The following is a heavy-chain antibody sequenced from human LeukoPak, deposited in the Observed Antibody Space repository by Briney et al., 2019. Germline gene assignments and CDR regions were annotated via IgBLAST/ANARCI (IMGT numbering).Heavy chain of an antibody. CDR1: GFTFSSYA. V-gene: IGHV3-23*01. Sequence: PGGSLRLSCAASGFTFSSYAMSWVRQAPGKGLEWVSAISGSGGSTYYADSVKGRFTISRDNSKKTLYLQMNSLRAEDTAVYYCAKSEGIAVAGSADYWGQGTLVTVSS. CDR2: ISGSGGST. J-gene: IGHJ4*02. CDR3: AKSEGIAVAGSADY. D-gene: IGHD6-19*01.